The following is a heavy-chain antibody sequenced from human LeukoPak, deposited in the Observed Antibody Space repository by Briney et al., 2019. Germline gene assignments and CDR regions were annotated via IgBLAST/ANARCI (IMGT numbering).Heavy chain of an antibody. CDR1: GFTASSTY. V-gene: IGHV3-66*01. CDR3: ARGGPFTGTISTPRASDY. D-gene: IGHD1-7*01. CDR2: IYSGGSP. Sequence: GGSLRLSCASSGFTASSTYMSWVRQAPGKGLGWVSVIYSGGSPFYADSVKGRFTISRDIAKNTVYLQMNSLRAEDTAVYHCARGGPFTGTISTPRASDYWGQGILVTVSS. J-gene: IGHJ4*02.